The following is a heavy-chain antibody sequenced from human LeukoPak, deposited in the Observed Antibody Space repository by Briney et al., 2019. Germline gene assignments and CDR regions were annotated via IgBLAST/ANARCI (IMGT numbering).Heavy chain of an antibody. D-gene: IGHD6-6*01. Sequence: GSVKLSCTASGYTFTSYGISWVRQTPGQGLEWVGWININSGATNYAQTFKGRVTMTRDTSISTAYMELSRLRSEDTAVYYCACDRPGSSSRRQIVDIWGQGTMVTVSS. CDR1: GYTFTSYG. CDR3: ACDRPGSSSRRQIVDI. V-gene: IGHV1-2*02. CDR2: ININSGAT. J-gene: IGHJ3*02.